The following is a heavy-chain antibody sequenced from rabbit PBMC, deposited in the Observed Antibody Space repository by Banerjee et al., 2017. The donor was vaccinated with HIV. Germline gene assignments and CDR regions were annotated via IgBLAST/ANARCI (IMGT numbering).Heavy chain of an antibody. CDR3: ARDPYDDNGSAFDL. V-gene: IGHV1S45*01. CDR2: IDTGSGST. D-gene: IGHD3-1*01. Sequence: QEQLVESGGGLVQPEGSLTLTCTASGFSFSSSYWICWVRQAPGKGLEWIGCIDTGSGSTYYASWAKGRFTISKTSSTTVTLQMTSLTAADTATYFCARDPYDDNGSAFDLWGPGTLVTVS. CDR1: GFSFSSSYW. J-gene: IGHJ4*01.